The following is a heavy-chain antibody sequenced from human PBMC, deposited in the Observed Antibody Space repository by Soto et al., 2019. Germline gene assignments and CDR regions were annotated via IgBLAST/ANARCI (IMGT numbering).Heavy chain of an antibody. CDR1: GYTFTGYY. V-gene: IGHV1-2*04. CDR2: INPNSGGT. J-gene: IGHJ4*02. CDR3: ARGGRSDFWSGYYFDY. Sequence: ASVKVSCKASGYTFTGYYMHWVRQAPGQGLEWMGWINPNSGGTNYAQKFQGWVTMTRETSISTAYMELSRLRSDDTAVYYCARGGRSDFWSGYYFDYWGQGTLVTVSS. D-gene: IGHD3-3*01.